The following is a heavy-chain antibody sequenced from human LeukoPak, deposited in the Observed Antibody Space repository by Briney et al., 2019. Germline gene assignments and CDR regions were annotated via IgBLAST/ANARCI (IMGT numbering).Heavy chain of an antibody. CDR3: ARGPRYYYDSSGYYELDY. CDR1: GGSISSGGYY. Sequence: SETLSLTCTVSGGSISSGGYYWSWIRQHPGKGLEWIGYIYYSGSTYYNPSLKSRVTISVDTSKNQFSLKLSSVTAADTAVYYCARGPRYYYDSSGYYELDYWGQGTLDTVSS. J-gene: IGHJ4*02. CDR2: IYYSGST. D-gene: IGHD3-22*01. V-gene: IGHV4-31*03.